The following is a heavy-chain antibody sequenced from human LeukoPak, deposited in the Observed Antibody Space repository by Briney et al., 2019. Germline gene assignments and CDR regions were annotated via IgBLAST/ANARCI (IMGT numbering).Heavy chain of an antibody. CDR2: IYSGGNT. CDR1: GFSVDTNY. V-gene: IGHV3-53*01. D-gene: IGHD5-18*01. J-gene: IGHJ4*02. Sequence: GGSLRLSCAASGFSVDTNYMSWVRQAPGKGLEWVSLIYSGGNTYYADSVKGRFTISRDNSKNTLYLQMNSLRAEDTAVYYCARACSYGSIDYWGRGALVTVSS. CDR3: ARACSYGSIDY.